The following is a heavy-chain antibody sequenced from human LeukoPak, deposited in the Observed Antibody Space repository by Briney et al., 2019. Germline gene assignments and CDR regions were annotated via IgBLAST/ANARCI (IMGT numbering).Heavy chain of an antibody. D-gene: IGHD2-2*01. V-gene: IGHV5-51*01. J-gene: IGHJ4*02. CDR3: ARRRYCSSTICRDDGHFDY. Sequence: GESLKISCNVSGDNFDIYWIAWVRQMPGKGLEWMGIIYPGDSDAKYSPSFQGQVTFSADKSISTAYLQWSSLKASDTAMYYCARRRYCSSTICRDDGHFDYWGQGTLVTVSS. CDR2: IYPGDSDA. CDR1: GDNFDIYW.